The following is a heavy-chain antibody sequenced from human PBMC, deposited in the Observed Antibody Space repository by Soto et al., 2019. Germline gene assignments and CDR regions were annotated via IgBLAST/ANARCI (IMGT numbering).Heavy chain of an antibody. V-gene: IGHV1-69*13. CDR3: ATEPGVHHGVMAV. CDR2: IIPIFGTA. J-gene: IGHJ6*02. CDR1: GGTFSSYA. Sequence: GASGKVSCKASGGTFSSYAISWVRQAPGRGHEWMGGIIPIFGTANYAQKFQGRVTITADESTSTAYMELSSRRSEHTAVYYCATEPGVHHGVMAVWTQGTTVTVSS. D-gene: IGHD6-6*01.